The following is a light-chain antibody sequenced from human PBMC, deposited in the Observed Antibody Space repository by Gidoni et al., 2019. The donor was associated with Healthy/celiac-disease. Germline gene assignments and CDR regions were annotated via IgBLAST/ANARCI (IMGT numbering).Light chain of an antibody. CDR3: QQYGSSPRT. Sequence: IVLTQAPGTLSLSPRERATLSCRASQSVRSSYLAWYQQKPGQAPRLLIYGASSRAPGIPDRFSGSGSGTDFTLTISRLEPEDFAVYYCQQYGSSPRTFGQGTKVEIK. V-gene: IGKV3-20*01. J-gene: IGKJ1*01. CDR2: GAS. CDR1: QSVRSSY.